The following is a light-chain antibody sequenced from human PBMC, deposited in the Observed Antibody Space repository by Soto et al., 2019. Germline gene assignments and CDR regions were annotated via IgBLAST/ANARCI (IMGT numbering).Light chain of an antibody. CDR1: QTVSIN. CDR3: QQYNNWPRT. V-gene: IGKV3-15*01. J-gene: IGKJ1*01. CDR2: GSS. Sequence: EIVMTQSPGTLSVSPGERAALSCRASQTVSINLAWYQHKPGQAPRLLLYGSSTRATGIPSRFSGSGSGTEFTLTISSLQSEDFAVYYCQQYNNWPRTFGRGTKVDSK.